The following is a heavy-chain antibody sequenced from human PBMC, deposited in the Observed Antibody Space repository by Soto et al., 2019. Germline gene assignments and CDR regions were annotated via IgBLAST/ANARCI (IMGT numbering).Heavy chain of an antibody. CDR2: IYHSGTT. Sequence: QVQLQESGPGLVKPSETLSLTCVVSGGSISKTNWWSWVRQRPGKGLEWIGEIYHSGTTHYSPSLQSRVTISVDMSKNHFSLRLSSVTAADTAIYYCAFPATADFDYWGRGTLVTVSS. J-gene: IGHJ4*02. CDR3: AFPATADFDY. D-gene: IGHD6-13*01. V-gene: IGHV4-4*02. CDR1: GGSISKTNW.